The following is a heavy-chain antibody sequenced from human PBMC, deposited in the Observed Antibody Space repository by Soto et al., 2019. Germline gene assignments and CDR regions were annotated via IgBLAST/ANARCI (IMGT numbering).Heavy chain of an antibody. Sequence: QVQLVESGGGLVKPGGSLRLSCAASGFSFSDYYLSWIRQAPGKGLEWVSYISGSSSYTNYADSVKGRFIISRDYAKNSLYLQMSSLRAEDTAVYYCARATSGSGYYFDYWGQGALVTVSS. D-gene: IGHD3-22*01. CDR1: GFSFSDYY. CDR3: ARATSGSGYYFDY. CDR2: ISGSSSYT. J-gene: IGHJ4*02. V-gene: IGHV3-11*05.